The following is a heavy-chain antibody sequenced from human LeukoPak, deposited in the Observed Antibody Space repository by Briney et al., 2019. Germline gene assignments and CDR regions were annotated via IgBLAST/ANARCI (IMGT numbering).Heavy chain of an antibody. V-gene: IGHV3-7*01. CDR2: IKQDGSEK. J-gene: IGHJ5*02. Sequence: QPGGSLRLSCGASGFTFISYWMSWVRQAPGRGLEWVANIKQDGSEKDYVDSVKGRFTISRDNAKNSLYLQMPNLRAEDTAIYYCAKLGGTARFDPWGQGTLVTVSS. D-gene: IGHD1-7*01. CDR1: GFTFISYW. CDR3: AKLGGTARFDP.